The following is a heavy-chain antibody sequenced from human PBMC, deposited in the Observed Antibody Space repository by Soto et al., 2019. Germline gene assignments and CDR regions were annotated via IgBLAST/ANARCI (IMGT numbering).Heavy chain of an antibody. D-gene: IGHD3-10*01. V-gene: IGHV3-74*02. CDR2: MNEDGGTT. CDR1: GFTFSSYW. CDR3: AIDLSGWADV. J-gene: IGHJ6*02. Sequence: EVQLVESGGGLVRPGGSLRLSCAASGFTFSSYWMHWVRQAPGKGLVWVSRMNEDGGTTDYVDSVKGRFTLSRDTAKNTLYLQMKRLSVGDTAVYYSAIDLSGWADVCGQGTTVTVSS.